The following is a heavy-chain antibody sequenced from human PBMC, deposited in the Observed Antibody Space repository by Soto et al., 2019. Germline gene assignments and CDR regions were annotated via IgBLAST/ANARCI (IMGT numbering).Heavy chain of an antibody. CDR1: GDSVSSNSAA. V-gene: IGHV6-1*01. CDR3: ARDQDTAMVPYYHYGMDV. D-gene: IGHD5-18*01. Sequence: SQTLSLTCAISGDSVSSNSAAWNWIRQSPSRGLEWLGRTYYRSKWYNDYAVSVKSRITINPDTSKNQFSLQLNSVTPEDTAVYYCARDQDTAMVPYYHYGMDVWGQGTTVTVSS. J-gene: IGHJ6*02. CDR2: TYYRSKWYN.